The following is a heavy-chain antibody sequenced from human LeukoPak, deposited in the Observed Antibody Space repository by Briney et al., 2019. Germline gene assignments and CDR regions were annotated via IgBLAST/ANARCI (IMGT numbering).Heavy chain of an antibody. D-gene: IGHD3-22*01. Sequence: GGSLRLSCAASGFTFSNYDMSWVRQAPGRGLEWVSGISGSGGRTYHADSVKGRFTISRDNSKNTLYLQMNSLRAEDTAVYYCAKELDSSGYFDYWGQGTLVTVSS. V-gene: IGHV3-23*01. CDR1: GFTFSNYD. CDR3: AKELDSSGYFDY. J-gene: IGHJ4*02. CDR2: ISGSGGRT.